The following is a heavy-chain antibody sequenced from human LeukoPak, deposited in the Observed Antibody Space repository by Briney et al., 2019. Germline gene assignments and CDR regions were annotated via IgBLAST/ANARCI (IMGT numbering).Heavy chain of an antibody. J-gene: IGHJ6*04. D-gene: IGHD4-17*01. CDR2: IIPIFGTA. Sequence: SVKVSRKASGGTFSSYAISWVRQAPGQGLEWMGGIIPIFGTANYAQKFQGRVTITPDKSTSTAYMELSSLRSEDTAVYYCASYYGDYGSGMDVWGKGTTVAVSS. CDR1: GGTFSSYA. V-gene: IGHV1-69*06. CDR3: ASYYGDYGSGMDV.